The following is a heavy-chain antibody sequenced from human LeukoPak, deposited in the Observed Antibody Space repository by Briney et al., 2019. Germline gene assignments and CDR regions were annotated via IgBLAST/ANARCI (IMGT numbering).Heavy chain of an antibody. CDR2: IDGRGVDI. CDR3: AKDRAGTPWAD. J-gene: IGHJ4*01. Sequence: PGGSLRLSCAASGFTFSTYTMTWVRQAPGKGLECVSTIDGRGVDIYYAGSVKGRFTISRDNSRNTIYLQMNSLRAEDTAFYYCAKDRAGTPWADWGHGTLVTVSS. D-gene: IGHD1-1*01. CDR1: GFTFSTYT. V-gene: IGHV3-23*01.